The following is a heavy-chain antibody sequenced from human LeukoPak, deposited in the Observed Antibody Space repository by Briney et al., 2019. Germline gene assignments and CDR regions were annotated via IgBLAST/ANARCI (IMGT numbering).Heavy chain of an antibody. J-gene: IGHJ6*02. CDR1: GFTFSSYG. D-gene: IGHD4-23*01. CDR2: IWYDGSNK. CDR3: ARGFLGGNPWDYGMDV. V-gene: IGHV3-33*08. Sequence: PGGSLRLSCAASGFTFSSYGMHWVRQAPGKGLEWVAVIWYDGSNKYYADSVKGRFTMSRDNSKNTLCLQINSLRAEDTAVYYCARGFLGGNPWDYGMDVWGQGTRVTVSS.